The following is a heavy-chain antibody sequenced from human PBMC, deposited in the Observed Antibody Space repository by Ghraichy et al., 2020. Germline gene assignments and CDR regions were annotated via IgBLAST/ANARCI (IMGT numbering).Heavy chain of an antibody. D-gene: IGHD5-18*01. V-gene: IGHV3-11*06. Sequence: GGSLRLSCAASGFTFSDYYMSWIRQAPGKGLECVSYISTRSRYTNYADSVKGRFTISRDDAKNSLYLQMNSLRAEDTAVYYCAKAGGGLLKGDVVDMWGQGTMFTVS. CDR1: GFTFSDYY. CDR2: ISTRSRYT. J-gene: IGHJ3*02. CDR3: AKAGGGLLKGDVVDM.